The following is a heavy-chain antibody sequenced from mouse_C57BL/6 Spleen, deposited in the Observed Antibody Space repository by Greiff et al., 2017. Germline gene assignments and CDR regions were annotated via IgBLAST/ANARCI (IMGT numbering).Heavy chain of an antibody. V-gene: IGHV1-80*01. J-gene: IGHJ1*03. CDR3: ARGLGRGYFDV. CDR2: IYPGDGDT. D-gene: IGHD4-1*01. Sequence: VQLQQSGAELVTPGASVKISCKASGYAFSSYWMNWVKQRPGKGLEWIGQIYPGDGDTNYNGKFKGKATLTADKASSTAYMQLSSLTSEDSAVYFCARGLGRGYFDVWGTGTTVTVSS. CDR1: GYAFSSYW.